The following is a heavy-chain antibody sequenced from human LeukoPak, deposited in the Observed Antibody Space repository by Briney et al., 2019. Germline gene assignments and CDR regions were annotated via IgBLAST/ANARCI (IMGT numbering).Heavy chain of an antibody. V-gene: IGHV3-15*01. CDR2: IKSKTDGGTT. J-gene: IGHJ4*02. CDR1: GFTFNNAW. Sequence: SGGSLRLSCAASGFTFNNAWMSWVRQAPGKGLEWVGRIKSKTDGGTTDYAAPVKGRFTISRDDSKNTLYLQMNSLKTEDTAVYYCTTDLPYYGSGNGVQGTLVTVSS. D-gene: IGHD3-10*01. CDR3: TTDLPYYGSGN.